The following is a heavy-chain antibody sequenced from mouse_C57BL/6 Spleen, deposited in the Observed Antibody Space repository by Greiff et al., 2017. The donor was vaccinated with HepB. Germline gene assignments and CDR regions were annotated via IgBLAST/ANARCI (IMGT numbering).Heavy chain of an antibody. CDR2: INPNNGGT. D-gene: IGHD1-1*01. J-gene: IGHJ2*01. Sequence: VQLQQSGPALVKPGASVKISCKASGYTFTDYYMNWVKQSHGKSLEWIGDINPNNGGTSYNQKFKGKATLTVDKSSSTAYMELRSLTSEDSAVYYCARRDYYGSSYYFDYWGQGTTLTVSS. CDR3: ARRDYYGSSYYFDY. V-gene: IGHV1-26*01. CDR1: GYTFTDYY.